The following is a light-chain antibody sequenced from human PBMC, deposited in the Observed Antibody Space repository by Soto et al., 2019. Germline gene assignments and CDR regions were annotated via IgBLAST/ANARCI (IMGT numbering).Light chain of an antibody. Sequence: DIQMTQSPSSLSASVGDRVTITCRASQSISSYLNWYQQKPGKAPKLLIYAASSLQSGVPSRFNGSGTGTYFPSTIKSLETEDFATYYLPQSSNTPYTFGQGAKLEIK. J-gene: IGKJ2*01. CDR1: QSISSY. V-gene: IGKV1-39*01. CDR2: AAS. CDR3: PQSSNTPYT.